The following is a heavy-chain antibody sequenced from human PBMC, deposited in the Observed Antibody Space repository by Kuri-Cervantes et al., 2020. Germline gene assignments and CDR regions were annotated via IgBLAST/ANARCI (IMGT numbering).Heavy chain of an antibody. CDR3: AKRTGLGVRGVMNY. J-gene: IGHJ4*02. CDR1: GFTFSSYA. CDR2: ISGSGGGT. V-gene: IGHV3-23*01. Sequence: GESLKISCAASGFTFSSYAMTWVRQAPGKGLEWVSTISGSGGGTYYADSVKGRFTISRDSSKNTLYLQMNSLRAEDTAVYYCAKRTGLGVRGVMNYWGQGTLVTVSS. D-gene: IGHD3-10*01.